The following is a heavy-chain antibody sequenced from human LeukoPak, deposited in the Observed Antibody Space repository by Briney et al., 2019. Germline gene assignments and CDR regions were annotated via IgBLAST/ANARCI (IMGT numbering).Heavy chain of an antibody. V-gene: IGHV3-21*01. CDR2: ISSSSSYI. Sequence: GGSLRLSCAVSGFTFSSYSMNGVRQAPGKGLEWVSSISSSSSYIYYADSVKGRFTISRDNAKNSLYLQMNSLRAEDTAVSYCAKVTTRLDWGQGTLVNVSS. J-gene: IGHJ4*02. D-gene: IGHD4-17*01. CDR3: AKVTTRLD. CDR1: GFTFSSYS.